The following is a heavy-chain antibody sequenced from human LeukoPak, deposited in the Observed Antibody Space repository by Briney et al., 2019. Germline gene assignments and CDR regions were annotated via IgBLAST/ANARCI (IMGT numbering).Heavy chain of an antibody. CDR3: ARVGFRTYYYDSSGYYYGFGAFDI. Sequence: GGSLRLSCAASGFTFSSSWMHWVRQAPGKGLVWVSRINPDGTSTTYADSVKGRFTISRDNAKNSLYLQMNSLRAEDTAVYYCARVGFRTYYYDSSGYYYGFGAFDIWGQGTMVTVSS. D-gene: IGHD3-22*01. V-gene: IGHV3-74*01. CDR1: GFTFSSSW. CDR2: INPDGTST. J-gene: IGHJ3*02.